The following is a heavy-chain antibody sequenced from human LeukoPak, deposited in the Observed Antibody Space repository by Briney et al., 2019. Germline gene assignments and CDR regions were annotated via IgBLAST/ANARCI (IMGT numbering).Heavy chain of an antibody. V-gene: IGHV4-59*01. CDR1: GGSISNYF. D-gene: IGHD2-2*01. J-gene: IGHJ4*02. Sequence: SETLSLTCSVSGGSISNYFWSWIRQPPGKGLECMGFIYYSETTNYNPSFKSRVTISVNTSKNRFSLKLSSVTAADTAVYYCARLVVVPAAMFSFDYWGQGTLVTVSS. CDR3: ARLVVVPAAMFSFDY. CDR2: IYYSETT.